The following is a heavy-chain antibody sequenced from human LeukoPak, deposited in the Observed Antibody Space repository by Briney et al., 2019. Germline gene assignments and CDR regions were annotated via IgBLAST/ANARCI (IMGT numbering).Heavy chain of an antibody. Sequence: GGSLRLSCAASGFTFSSYSMNWVRQAPGKGLEWVSSISTSSSYIYYADSVKGRFTIFRDNARNSLFLQMNSLRAEDTAVCYCARDDGSYSRSPGFDYWGQGTLVTVSS. CDR3: ARDDGSYSRSPGFDY. V-gene: IGHV3-21*01. D-gene: IGHD1-26*01. J-gene: IGHJ4*02. CDR1: GFTFSSYS. CDR2: ISTSSSYI.